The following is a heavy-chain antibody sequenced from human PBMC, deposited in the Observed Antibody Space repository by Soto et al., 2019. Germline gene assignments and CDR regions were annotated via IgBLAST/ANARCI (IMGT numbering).Heavy chain of an antibody. Sequence: QVQLVESVGGVVQPGRSLRLSCAASGFTFSRYGMHWVRQVPGKGLEWVAGISYDGSNKYYADSMKGRFTISTDNSKITLSLEMNSLRSVDTAVYYCAKDRYSNYRLIDYWGQGALVTGSP. J-gene: IGHJ4*02. CDR2: ISYDGSNK. V-gene: IGHV3-30*18. D-gene: IGHD4-4*01. CDR1: GFTFSRYG. CDR3: AKDRYSNYRLIDY.